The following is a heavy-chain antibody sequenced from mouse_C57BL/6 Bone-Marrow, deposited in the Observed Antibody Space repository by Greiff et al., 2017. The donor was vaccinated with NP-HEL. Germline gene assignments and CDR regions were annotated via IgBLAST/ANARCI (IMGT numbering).Heavy chain of an antibody. CDR3: ARGVLPYAMDY. Sequence: VQLQQSGAELVRPGTSVKVSCKASGYAFTNYLIEWVKQRPGKGLEWIGVINPGSGGTNYNEKFKGKATLTADKSSSTAYMQLSSLTSEDSAVYFCARGVLPYAMDYWGQGTSVTVSS. J-gene: IGHJ4*01. D-gene: IGHD1-1*01. CDR1: GYAFTNYL. CDR2: INPGSGGT. V-gene: IGHV1-54*01.